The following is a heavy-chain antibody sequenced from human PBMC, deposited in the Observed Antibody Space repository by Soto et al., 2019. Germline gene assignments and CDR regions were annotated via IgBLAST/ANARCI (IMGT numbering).Heavy chain of an antibody. Sequence: SVKVSCKASGGTFSSYAISWVRQAPGQGLEWMGGIIPIFGTANYAQKFQGRVTITADESTSTAYMELSSLRSEDTAVYYCVRVVEAATRHTDFDSWGQGIVVTVSS. J-gene: IGHJ4*02. CDR3: VRVVEAATRHTDFDS. V-gene: IGHV1-69*13. CDR1: GGTFSSYA. D-gene: IGHD2-15*01. CDR2: IIPIFGTA.